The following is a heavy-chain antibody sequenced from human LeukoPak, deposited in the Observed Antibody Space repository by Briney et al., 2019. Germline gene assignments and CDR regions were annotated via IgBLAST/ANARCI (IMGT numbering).Heavy chain of an antibody. CDR2: IYYSGST. CDR1: GGSISSYY. V-gene: IGHV4-59*01. J-gene: IGHJ4*02. Sequence: PSETLSLTCTVSGGSISSYYWSWIRQPPGKGLEWIGYIYYSGSTNYNPSLKSRVTISVDTSKNQFSLKLSSVTAADTAVYYCASGLLYSSGWPFDYWGQGTLVTVSS. D-gene: IGHD6-19*01. CDR3: ASGLLYSSGWPFDY.